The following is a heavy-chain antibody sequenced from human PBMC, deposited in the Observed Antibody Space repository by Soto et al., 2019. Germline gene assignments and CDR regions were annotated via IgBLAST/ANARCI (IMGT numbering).Heavy chain of an antibody. J-gene: IGHJ6*02. CDR2: ISSDGNDK. D-gene: IGHD3-3*01. CDR3: AKEGVADKYYYYGMDV. CDR1: GVTFSSYP. Sequence: QVQLVESGGGVVQPGRSLRLSCVACGVTFSSYPIHWVRQAPGKGLEWVTTISSDGNDKYYSDSVKGRFTTSIDNSKNTVYLQMNNMRVEDTAVYYCAKEGVADKYYYYGMDVWGQGTTANVSS. V-gene: IGHV3-30*04.